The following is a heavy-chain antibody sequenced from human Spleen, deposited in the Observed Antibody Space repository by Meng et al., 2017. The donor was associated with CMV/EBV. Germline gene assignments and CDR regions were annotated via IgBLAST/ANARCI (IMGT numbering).Heavy chain of an antibody. CDR3: AREKWTVTILYYYYGMDV. Sequence: GESLKISCAASGFTFSSYAMSWVRQAPGKGLEWVAIISYSGRNEYYADSVKGRFTISRDNSKTMLYLQMNSLRAEDTAVYYCAREKWTVTILYYYYGMDVWGQGTTVTVSS. V-gene: IGHV3-30*03. CDR1: GFTFSSYA. J-gene: IGHJ6*02. CDR2: ISYSGRNE. D-gene: IGHD4-11*01.